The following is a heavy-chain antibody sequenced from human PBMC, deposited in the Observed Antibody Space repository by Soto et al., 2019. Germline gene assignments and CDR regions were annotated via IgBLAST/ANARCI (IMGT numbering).Heavy chain of an antibody. J-gene: IGHJ4*02. CDR2: IWSDGSNK. V-gene: IGHV3-33*01. D-gene: IGHD4-17*01. CDR1: GFTFSNYG. Sequence: QVQLVESGGGVVQPGRSLRLSCAASGFTFSNYGFHWVRQAPGKGLEWVAVIWSDGSNKYYADSVKGRFTISRDYSKNTLYLQMNSLRAEDTAVYYCARDQVDTVTTNHFYFDYWGQGTLVTVSS. CDR3: ARDQVDTVTTNHFYFDY.